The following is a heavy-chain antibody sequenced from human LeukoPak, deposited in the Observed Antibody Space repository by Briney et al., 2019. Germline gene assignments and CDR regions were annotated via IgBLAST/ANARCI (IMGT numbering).Heavy chain of an antibody. CDR3: AKHEKAVWALAAAGHFDY. CDR2: ISGSGGST. D-gene: IGHD6-13*01. J-gene: IGHJ4*02. CDR1: GFTFSSYA. Sequence: PGGSLRLSCAASGFTFSSYAMSWVRQAPGKGLEWVSAISGSGGSTYYADSVKGRFTISRDNSKNTLYLQMNSLRAEDTAVYYCAKHEKAVWALAAAGHFDYWGQGTLVTVSS. V-gene: IGHV3-23*01.